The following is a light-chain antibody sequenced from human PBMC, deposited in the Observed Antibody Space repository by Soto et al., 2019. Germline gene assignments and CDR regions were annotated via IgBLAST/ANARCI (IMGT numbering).Light chain of an antibody. CDR3: QQYNSFPLT. CDR2: EAA. Sequence: DIQMTQSPSTLSASIGDTVTISCRASQSIYKWLAWYQQKPQKAPKVLIFEAAGLESGVSSRFRGSGSGTEFTLTISGLQPDELATYYCQQYNSFPLTFGGGTTVE. CDR1: QSIYKW. J-gene: IGKJ4*01. V-gene: IGKV1-5*01.